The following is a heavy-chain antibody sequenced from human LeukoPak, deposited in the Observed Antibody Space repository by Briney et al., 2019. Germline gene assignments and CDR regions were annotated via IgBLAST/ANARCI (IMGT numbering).Heavy chain of an antibody. CDR3: AREATLMHWWGYYFDY. CDR1: GFTFSSYS. CDR2: ISSSSSYI. Sequence: PGGSLRLSCAASGFTFSSYSMNWVRQAPGKGLEWVSSISSSSSYIYYADSVKGRFTISRDNAKNSLYLQMNSLRAEDTAVYYCAREATLMHWWGYYFDYWGQGTLVTVSS. V-gene: IGHV3-21*01. D-gene: IGHD2-8*02. J-gene: IGHJ4*02.